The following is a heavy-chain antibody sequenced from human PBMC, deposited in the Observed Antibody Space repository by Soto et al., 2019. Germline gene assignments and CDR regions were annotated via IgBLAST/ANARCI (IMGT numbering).Heavy chain of an antibody. D-gene: IGHD1-26*01. V-gene: IGHV4-34*01. J-gene: IGHJ4*02. CDR2: VNHRGST. Sequence: TLSLTCTVYGGSFSDYFWTWIRQSPGKGLEWIGDVNHRGSTSYNPSLKSRVTISLDTSKNQFSLSLSSVTAADTAVYYCARILVGAFDFWGQGALVTVSS. CDR1: GGSFSDYF. CDR3: ARILVGAFDF.